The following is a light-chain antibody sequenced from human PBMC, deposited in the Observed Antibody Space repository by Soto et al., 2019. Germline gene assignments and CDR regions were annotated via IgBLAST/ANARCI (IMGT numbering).Light chain of an antibody. J-gene: IGKJ1*01. CDR2: GAS. V-gene: IGKV1-39*01. CDR3: QKSFSTPRK. Sequence: DIQMTQSPSSLSASVGDIVTITCRASQSISSYLNWYQQKPGKAPKFLIYGASSLQSGVPSRFSGSGSGTDFTLTISSLQPEDFATYYCQKSFSTPRKFGQGTKVAIK. CDR1: QSISSY.